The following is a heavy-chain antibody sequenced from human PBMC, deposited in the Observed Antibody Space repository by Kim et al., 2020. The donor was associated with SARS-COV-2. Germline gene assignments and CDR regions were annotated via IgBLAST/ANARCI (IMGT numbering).Heavy chain of an antibody. V-gene: IGHV5-51*01. CDR3: ARLDSGGYYFTNY. D-gene: IGHD3-22*01. J-gene: IGHJ4*02. Sequence: RYTPYFQGQVTISGDRSISTAYLQWSSLKASDTAMYYCARLDSGGYYFTNYWGQGTLVTVSS.